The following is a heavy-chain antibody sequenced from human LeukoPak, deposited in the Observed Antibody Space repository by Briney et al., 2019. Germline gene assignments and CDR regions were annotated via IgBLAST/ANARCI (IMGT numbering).Heavy chain of an antibody. Sequence: GGSLRLSCAASGFTFSSYAMSWVRQVPGKGLEWVSVISGSGDNTYYADSVKGRFTISRDNSKNTLFLQMNSLRAEDTAVYYCARGLPGGFVGFSSSWYPLDYWGQGALVTVSS. J-gene: IGHJ4*02. D-gene: IGHD6-13*01. CDR1: GFTFSSYA. CDR2: ISGSGDNT. CDR3: ARGLPGGFVGFSSSWYPLDY. V-gene: IGHV3-23*01.